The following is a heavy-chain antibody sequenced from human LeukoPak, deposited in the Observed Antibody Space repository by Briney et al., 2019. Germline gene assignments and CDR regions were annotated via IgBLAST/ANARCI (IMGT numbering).Heavy chain of an antibody. Sequence: SETLSLTCTVSGGSISSSSYYWAWIRQPPGKGLEWIGSIYYSGTTYYNSSLRSRVTISADTSKNQFSLKLSSVSAADTAVYYCTRGENIAEVGLDYWGPGPLFTVSS. V-gene: IGHV4-39*01. D-gene: IGHD6-13*01. CDR2: IYYSGTT. J-gene: IGHJ4*02. CDR3: TRGENIAEVGLDY. CDR1: GGSISSSSYY.